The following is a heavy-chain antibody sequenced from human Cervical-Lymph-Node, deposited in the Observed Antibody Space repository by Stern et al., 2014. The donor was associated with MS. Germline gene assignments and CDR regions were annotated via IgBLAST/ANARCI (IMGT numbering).Heavy chain of an antibody. J-gene: IGHJ5*02. D-gene: IGHD3-10*01. Sequence: QVQLQESGPGLVKPSQTLSLTCTVSGGSLSSGTYYWNWIRQPAGRGLEWSGRRDPRETINNTPAFKMRVIISVDTSKNNFSLKLSCVTAADTAVYYCARGPRGLRWFDPWGQGTLVTVSS. V-gene: IGHV4-61*02. CDR2: RDPRETI. CDR1: GGSLSSGTYY. CDR3: ARGPRGLRWFDP.